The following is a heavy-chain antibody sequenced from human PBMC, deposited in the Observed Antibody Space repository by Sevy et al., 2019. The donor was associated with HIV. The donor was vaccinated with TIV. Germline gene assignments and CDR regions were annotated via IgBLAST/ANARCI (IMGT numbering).Heavy chain of an antibody. CDR2: ISSSSSYI. V-gene: IGHV3-21*03. D-gene: IGHD5-12*01. J-gene: IGHJ6*03. CDR3: ARAGNRVATANYYYYYMDV. CDR1: GFTFSSYS. Sequence: GGCLRLSCAASGFTFSSYSMNWVRQAPGKGLEWVSSISSSSSYIYYADSVKGRFTISRDNAKNSLYLQMNSLRAEDTAAYDCARAGNRVATANYYYYYMDVWGKGTRVTVSS.